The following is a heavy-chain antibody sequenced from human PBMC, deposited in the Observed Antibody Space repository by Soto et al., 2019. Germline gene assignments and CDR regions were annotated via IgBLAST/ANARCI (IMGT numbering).Heavy chain of an antibody. Sequence: EVQLVESGGGLVKPGGSLRLSCAASGFTFSSYSMNWVRQAPGNGLEWVSSISSSSSYIYYADSVKGRFTISRDNAKNSLYMQMNSLRAEDTAVYYCARMSGGGFGQFDYWGQGTLVTVSS. CDR2: ISSSSSYI. CDR1: GFTFSSYS. D-gene: IGHD2-15*01. V-gene: IGHV3-21*01. CDR3: ARMSGGGFGQFDY. J-gene: IGHJ4*02.